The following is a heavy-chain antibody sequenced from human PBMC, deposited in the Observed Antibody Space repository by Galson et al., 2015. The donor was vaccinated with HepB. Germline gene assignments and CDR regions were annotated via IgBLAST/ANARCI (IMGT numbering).Heavy chain of an antibody. CDR2: ISYDGSNK. J-gene: IGHJ1*01. CDR3: AKDRYQLLYRGEYFQH. V-gene: IGHV3-30*18. D-gene: IGHD2-2*02. CDR1: GFTFSSYG. Sequence: SLRLSCAASGFTFSSYGMHWVRQAPGKGLEWVAVISYDGSNKYYADSVKGRFTISRDNSKNTLYLQMNSLRAEDTAVYYCAKDRYQLLYRGEYFQHWGQGTLVTVSS.